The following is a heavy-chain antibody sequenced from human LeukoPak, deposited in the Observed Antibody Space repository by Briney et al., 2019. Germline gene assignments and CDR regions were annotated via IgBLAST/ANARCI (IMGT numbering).Heavy chain of an antibody. J-gene: IGHJ4*02. V-gene: IGHV1-2*02. Sequence: ASGKVSCKASEYTVTGYYMHWVRQAPGQGLEWMGWINPNSGATNYARKFQGRVTMTRDTSISTAYMELSSLRSDDPAVYYCARAIAAAGTNYFDYWGQGTLVTVSS. CDR2: INPNSGAT. CDR1: EYTVTGYY. CDR3: ARAIAAAGTNYFDY. D-gene: IGHD6-13*01.